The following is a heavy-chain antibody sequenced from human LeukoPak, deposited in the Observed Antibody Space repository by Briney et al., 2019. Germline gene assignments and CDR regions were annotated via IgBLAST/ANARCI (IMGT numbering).Heavy chain of an antibody. CDR2: INYSGST. V-gene: IGHV4-31*03. Sequence: PSETLSLTCTVSGGYISSGGYYWSWIRQHPGKGLEWVGYINYSGSTYYNPSLKSRLTMSVDTSKNQFSLKLNSVTAADTAVYYCARLPGNRWFDPWGQGTLVTVSS. D-gene: IGHD1-14*01. CDR1: GGYISSGGYY. J-gene: IGHJ5*02. CDR3: ARLPGNRWFDP.